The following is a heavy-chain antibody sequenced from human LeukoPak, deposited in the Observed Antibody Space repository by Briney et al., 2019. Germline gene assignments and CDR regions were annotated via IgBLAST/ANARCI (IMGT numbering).Heavy chain of an antibody. D-gene: IGHD6-13*01. V-gene: IGHV1-69*06. CDR2: IIPIFGTA. Sequence: ASVKVSCKASGGTFNSYAISWVRQAPGQGLEWMGGIIPIFGTANYAQKFRGRVTITADKSTSTAYMELSSLRSEDTAVYYCARDRGIAAAGPDAFDIWGQGKMVTVSS. CDR3: ARDRGIAAAGPDAFDI. J-gene: IGHJ3*02. CDR1: GGTFNSYA.